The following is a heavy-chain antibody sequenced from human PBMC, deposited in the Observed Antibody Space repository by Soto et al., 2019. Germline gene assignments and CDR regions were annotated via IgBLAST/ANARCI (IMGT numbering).Heavy chain of an antibody. CDR3: TTAGSHYYDSSGYYLDY. CDR1: GFTFSNAW. J-gene: IGHJ4*02. Sequence: RGSLRLSCAASGFTFSNAWMSWFRQAPGKGLEWVGRIKSKTDGGTTDYAAPVKGRFTISRDDSKNTLYLQMNSLKTEDTAVYYCTTAGSHYYDSSGYYLDYWGQGTLVTVSS. V-gene: IGHV3-15*01. D-gene: IGHD3-22*01. CDR2: IKSKTDGGTT.